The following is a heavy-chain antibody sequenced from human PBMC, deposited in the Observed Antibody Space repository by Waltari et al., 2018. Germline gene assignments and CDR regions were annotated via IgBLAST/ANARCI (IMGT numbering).Heavy chain of an antibody. CDR3: ARQGWGASVADD. D-gene: IGHD2-15*01. Sequence: QVTLKESGPALVRPTQTLTLTCTFSGFSLSTSGQRVSWIRQPPGKAPEWLARVAWDEKKLYSTSLKPRLTISKDTSKNRVVLTMTNMDPVDTATYYCARQGWGASVADDWGQGTLVTVSS. V-gene: IGHV2-70*04. CDR1: GFSLSTSGQR. CDR2: VAWDEKK. J-gene: IGHJ4*02.